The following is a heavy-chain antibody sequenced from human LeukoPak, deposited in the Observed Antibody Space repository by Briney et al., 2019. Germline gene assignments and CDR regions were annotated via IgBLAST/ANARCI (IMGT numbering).Heavy chain of an antibody. CDR3: SRHLPYSFGYCDC. V-gene: IGHV4-39*01. J-gene: IGHJ4*02. Sequence: SETLSLTCTVSGGSISSSSYYWGWIRQPPGKGLEWIGTIYYSGSTYYNPPLKSRVTVSVDTSKNQFSLKLSSVTAADTAVYYCSRHLPYSFGYCDCWGQGTLVTVSS. D-gene: IGHD5-18*01. CDR1: GGSISSSSYY. CDR2: IYYSGST.